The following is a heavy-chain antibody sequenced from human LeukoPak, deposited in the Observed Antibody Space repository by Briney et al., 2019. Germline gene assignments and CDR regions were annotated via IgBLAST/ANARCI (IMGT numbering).Heavy chain of an antibody. D-gene: IGHD6-6*01. CDR1: GFTFSSYG. Sequence: HPGGSLRLSCAASGFTFSSYGMHWVRQAPGKGLEWVAFIRYDGSNKYYADSVKGRFTISRDNSKNTLYLQMNSLRAEDTAVYYCAKGVSIAAPAYYFDYWGQGTLVTVSS. CDR2: IRYDGSNK. V-gene: IGHV3-30*02. J-gene: IGHJ4*02. CDR3: AKGVSIAAPAYYFDY.